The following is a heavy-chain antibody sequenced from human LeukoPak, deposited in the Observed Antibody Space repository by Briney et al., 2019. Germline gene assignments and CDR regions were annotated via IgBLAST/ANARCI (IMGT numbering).Heavy chain of an antibody. Sequence: PGGSLRLSCAASGFTFSSYAMSWVRQAPGKGLEWVSAISGSGGSTYYADSVKGRFTISRDNSKNTLYLQMNSLRAEDTAVYYCAKKLRGMAVAGYYFDYWGQGTLVTVSS. CDR2: ISGSGGST. V-gene: IGHV3-23*01. CDR3: AKKLRGMAVAGYYFDY. D-gene: IGHD6-19*01. CDR1: GFTFSSYA. J-gene: IGHJ4*02.